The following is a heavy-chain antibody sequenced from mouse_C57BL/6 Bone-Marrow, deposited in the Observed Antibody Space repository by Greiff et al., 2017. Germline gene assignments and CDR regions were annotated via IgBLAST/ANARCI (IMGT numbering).Heavy chain of an antibody. CDR2: ISGGGGNT. Sequence: DVKLVESGGGLVKPGGSLKLSCAASGFTFSSYTMSWVRQTPEKRLEWVATISGGGGNTYYPDSVKGRFTISRDNAKNTLYLQMSSLRSEDTALYYCARPGIYYGNSFGYWGQGTTLTVSS. V-gene: IGHV5-9*01. CDR3: ARPGIYYGNSFGY. D-gene: IGHD2-1*01. CDR1: GFTFSSYT. J-gene: IGHJ2*01.